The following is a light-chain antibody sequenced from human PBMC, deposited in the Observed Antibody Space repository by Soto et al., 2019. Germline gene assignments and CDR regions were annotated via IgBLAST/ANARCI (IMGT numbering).Light chain of an antibody. CDR2: DVS. V-gene: IGLV2-11*01. J-gene: IGLJ1*01. Sequence: QSVLTQPRSVSGSPGQSVTISCTGTSSDVGGYNYVSWYQQHPGKAPKLMIYDVSKRPSGVPDRFSGSKSGNTASLTISGLQAEDEAHYYCSSYAGSYTYVFGTVTKVTVL. CDR1: SSDVGGYNY. CDR3: SSYAGSYTYV.